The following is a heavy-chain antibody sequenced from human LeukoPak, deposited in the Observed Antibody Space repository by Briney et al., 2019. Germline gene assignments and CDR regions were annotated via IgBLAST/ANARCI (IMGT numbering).Heavy chain of an antibody. J-gene: IGHJ4*02. V-gene: IGHV3-30*18. CDR1: GFTFSSYG. Sequence: GGSLRLSCAASGFTFSSYGMHWVRQAPGKGLEWVAVISYDGSNKYYADSVKGRFTISRDNSKNTLYLQMNSLRAEDTAVYYCAKDFYQLLSPFDYWGQETLVTVSS. D-gene: IGHD2-2*01. CDR2: ISYDGSNK. CDR3: AKDFYQLLSPFDY.